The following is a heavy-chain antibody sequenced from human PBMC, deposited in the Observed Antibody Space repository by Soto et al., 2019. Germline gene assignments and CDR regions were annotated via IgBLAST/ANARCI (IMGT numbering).Heavy chain of an antibody. V-gene: IGHV1-69*01. Sequence: QVQLVQSGAEVKKPGSSVKVSCKASGGTFSSYAISWVRQAPRQGLEWMGGIIPIFGTANYAQKFQGRVTITADESTSTAYMELSSLRSEDTAVYYCARASTYCGGDCYPLLDVWGQGTTVTVSS. CDR2: IIPIFGTA. D-gene: IGHD2-21*02. CDR1: GGTFSSYA. J-gene: IGHJ6*02. CDR3: ARASTYCGGDCYPLLDV.